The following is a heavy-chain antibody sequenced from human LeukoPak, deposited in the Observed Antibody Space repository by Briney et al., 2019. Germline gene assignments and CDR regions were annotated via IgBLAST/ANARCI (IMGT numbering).Heavy chain of an antibody. Sequence: GGSLRLSCAASGFTFSSYSMNWVRQAPGKGLEWVSYISSSGSTIYYADSVKGRFTISRDNAKNSLYLQMNSLRAEDTAVYYCARDFGYSSSSAWDYYYYYYMDVWGKGTTVTVSS. CDR1: GFTFSSYS. CDR3: ARDFGYSSSSAWDYYYYYYMDV. V-gene: IGHV3-48*01. CDR2: ISSSGSTI. J-gene: IGHJ6*03. D-gene: IGHD6-6*01.